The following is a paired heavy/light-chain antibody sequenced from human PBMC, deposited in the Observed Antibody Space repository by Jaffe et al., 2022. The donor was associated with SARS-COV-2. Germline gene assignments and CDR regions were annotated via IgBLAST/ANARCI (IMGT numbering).Light chain of an antibody. CDR3: QQLHSYPLA. CDR1: QGISSY. J-gene: IGKJ4*01. CDR2: AAS. Sequence: DIQLTQSPSFLSASVGDRVTITCRASQGISSYLAWYQQKPGKAPKLLIYAASTLQSGVPSRFSGSGSGTEFTLTISSLQPEDFAAYYCQQLHSYPLAFGGGTKVEIK. V-gene: IGKV1-9*01.
Heavy chain of an antibody. CDR1: GFTFKSYT. CDR2: ISSGGDIT. CDR3: ALRKRPSVDYGYFFDY. D-gene: IGHD3-10*01. J-gene: IGHJ4*02. Sequence: EVQLLESGGGLVQPGGSLRLSCAASGFTFKSYTMSWVRQAPGKGLEWVSTISSGGDITRYPDSVKGRFSISRDNFKDTLYLQMTSLRAEDTAVYYCALRKRPSVDYGYFFDYWGQGTLVTVSS. V-gene: IGHV3-23*01.